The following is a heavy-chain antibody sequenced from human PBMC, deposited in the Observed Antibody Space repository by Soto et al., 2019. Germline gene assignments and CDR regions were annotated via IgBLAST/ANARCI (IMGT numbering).Heavy chain of an antibody. CDR3: ARDWDNCTSPTCYNSQERRRHHFDS. V-gene: IGHV4-59*11. Sequence: SETLSLTCTVSGGPLSGHFWTWVRQPPGKGLEWIGYIYDSETNYNPSLRSRVTMSLDTPKNLLSLKLSSVTAADTAVYYCARDWDNCTSPTCYNSQERRRHHFDSWSQGKLVTAPQ. CDR2: IYDSET. CDR1: GGPLSGHF. D-gene: IGHD2-2*02. J-gene: IGHJ4*02.